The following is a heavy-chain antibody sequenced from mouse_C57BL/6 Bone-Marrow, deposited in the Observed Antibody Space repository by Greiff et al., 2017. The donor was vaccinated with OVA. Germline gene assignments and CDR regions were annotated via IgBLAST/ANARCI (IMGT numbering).Heavy chain of an antibody. V-gene: IGHV1-15*01. Sequence: VQLQQSGAELVRPGASVTLSCKASGYTFTDYEMHWVKQTPVHGLEWIGAIDPETGGTAYNQKFKGKAILTADKSSSTAYMELRSLTSEDSAVYYCTIPRLRSFDYWGQGTTLTVSS. CDR2: IDPETGGT. D-gene: IGHD1-1*01. J-gene: IGHJ2*01. CDR1: GYTFTDYE. CDR3: TIPRLRSFDY.